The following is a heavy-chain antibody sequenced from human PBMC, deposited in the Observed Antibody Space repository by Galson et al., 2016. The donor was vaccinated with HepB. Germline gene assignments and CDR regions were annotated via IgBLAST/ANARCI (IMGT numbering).Heavy chain of an antibody. CDR1: GFIFSSYA. CDR2: VSGIGGST. CDR3: ARDRYTYWAGDCYSPDAFDI. Sequence: SLRLSCAASGFIFSSYAMSWVRQAPGKGLEWVSTVSGIGGSTYYPDSVKGRFTISRDNSKNTLYLQMNSLRAEETALYYCARDRYTYWAGDCYSPDAFDIWGQGTMITVS. D-gene: IGHD2-21*02. J-gene: IGHJ3*02. V-gene: IGHV3-23*01.